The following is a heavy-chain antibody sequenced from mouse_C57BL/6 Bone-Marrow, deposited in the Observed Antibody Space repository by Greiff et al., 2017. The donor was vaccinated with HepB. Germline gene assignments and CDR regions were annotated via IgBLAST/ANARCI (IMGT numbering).Heavy chain of an antibody. CDR2: IYPGDGDT. Sequence: QVQLQQSGAELVKPGASVKISCKASGYAFSSYWMNWVKQRPGKGLEWIGQIYPGDGDTNYNGKFKGKATLTADKSSSTAYMQPSTASEDSAVYFCARGAYWGQGTLVTVSA. V-gene: IGHV1-80*01. CDR1: GYAFSSYW. CDR3: ARGAY. J-gene: IGHJ3*01.